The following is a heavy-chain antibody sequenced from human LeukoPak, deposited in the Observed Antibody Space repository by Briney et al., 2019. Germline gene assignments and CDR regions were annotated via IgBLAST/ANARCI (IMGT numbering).Heavy chain of an antibody. Sequence: ASVKVSCKVSGYTLTELSMHWVRQAPGKGLEGMGGFDPEDGETIYARKFQGRVTMTEDTSTDTAYMELSSLRSEDTAVYYCATDLYSSSSRAGYWGQGTLVTVSS. CDR3: ATDLYSSSSRAGY. V-gene: IGHV1-24*01. J-gene: IGHJ4*02. CDR2: FDPEDGET. D-gene: IGHD6-13*01. CDR1: GYTLTELS.